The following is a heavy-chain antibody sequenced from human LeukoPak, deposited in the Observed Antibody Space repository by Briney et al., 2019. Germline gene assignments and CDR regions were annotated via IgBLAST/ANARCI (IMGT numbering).Heavy chain of an antibody. CDR3: ASTPHSSGSSFDP. J-gene: IGHJ5*02. D-gene: IGHD3-22*01. CDR1: GGSISSSSYY. Sequence: SETLSPTCTVSGGSISSSSYYWGWIRQPPGKGLEWIGSIYYSGSTYYNPSLKSRVTISVDTSKNQFSLKLSSVTAADTAVYYCASTPHSSGSSFDPWGQGTLVTVSS. V-gene: IGHV4-39*01. CDR2: IYYSGST.